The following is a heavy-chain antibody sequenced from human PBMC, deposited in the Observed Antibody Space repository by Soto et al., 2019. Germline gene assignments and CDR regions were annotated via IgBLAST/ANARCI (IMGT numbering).Heavy chain of an antibody. Sequence: GGSLRLSCAASGFTFSSYWMSWVRQAPGKGLEWVANIKQDGSEKYYVDSVKGRFTISRDNAKNSLYLQMNSLRVEDTAVYYCARERVLLWFGELSYYFDYWGQGTLVTVSS. CDR2: IKQDGSEK. J-gene: IGHJ4*02. D-gene: IGHD3-10*01. CDR1: GFTFSSYW. V-gene: IGHV3-7*01. CDR3: ARERVLLWFGELSYYFDY.